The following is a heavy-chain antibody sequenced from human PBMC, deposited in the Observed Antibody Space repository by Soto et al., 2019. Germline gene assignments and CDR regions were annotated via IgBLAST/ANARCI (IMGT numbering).Heavy chain of an antibody. CDR2: AHHSGRT. J-gene: IGHJ4*02. CDR3: ARSEATGLDY. V-gene: IGHV4-4*02. D-gene: IGHD1-26*01. Sequence: QVQLQESGPGLVKPSGTLSLTCTVSGGSMTSSNWWNWVRQSPGKGLEWIGEAHHSGRTNYNPSHKSRVTISVDKSKNHFSLKLSPVPAAVTAVYYCARSEATGLDYWGQGTLVTVSS. CDR1: GGSMTSSNW.